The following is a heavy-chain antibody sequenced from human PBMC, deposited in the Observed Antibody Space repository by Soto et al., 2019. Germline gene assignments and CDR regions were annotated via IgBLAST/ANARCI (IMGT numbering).Heavy chain of an antibody. V-gene: IGHV3-74*01. CDR2: INPDGSST. CDR3: KRDPPGTGIDY. D-gene: IGHD1-1*01. J-gene: IGHJ4*02. Sequence: GGSMILSFAASGFTFSSYWMHWVRQAPGKGLVWVSRINPDGSSTSYADSVKGRLTISRDKDKKKLYLKMISLRAEDKAVYYCKRDPPGTGIDYWGQGTLVTVS. CDR1: GFTFSSYW.